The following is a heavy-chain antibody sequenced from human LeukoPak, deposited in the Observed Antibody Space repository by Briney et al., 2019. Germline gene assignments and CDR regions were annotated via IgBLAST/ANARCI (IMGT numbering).Heavy chain of an antibody. D-gene: IGHD4-17*01. V-gene: IGHV4-59*01. Sequence: SQTLSLTCTVSGGSISSYSWNWIRQPPGKGLEWIAHIYDSGRTSSNPSLKSRVIISLDTSKNQFSLKLTSVTAADTAVYYCARGANGKPLDYWGQGSLVTVSS. CDR1: GGSISSYS. CDR2: IYDSGRT. CDR3: ARGANGKPLDY. J-gene: IGHJ4*02.